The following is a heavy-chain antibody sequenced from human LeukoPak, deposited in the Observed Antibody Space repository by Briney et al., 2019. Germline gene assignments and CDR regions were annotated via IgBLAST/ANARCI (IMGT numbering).Heavy chain of an antibody. CDR2: IIPIFGTA. CDR3: ARGNYDILTGYSREFDY. D-gene: IGHD3-9*01. Sequence: SVKVSCKASGGTFSSYAISWVRQAPGQGLEWMGGIIPIFGTANYAQKFQGRVTITTDESTSTAYMELSSLRSDDTAVYYCARGNYDILTGYSREFDYWGQGTLVTVSS. CDR1: GGTFSSYA. V-gene: IGHV1-69*05. J-gene: IGHJ4*02.